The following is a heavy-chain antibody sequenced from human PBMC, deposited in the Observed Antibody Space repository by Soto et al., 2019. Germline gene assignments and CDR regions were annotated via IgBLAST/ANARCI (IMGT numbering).Heavy chain of an antibody. J-gene: IGHJ5*02. CDR1: GDSVSSNSAA. CDR3: GRAVLGLCSSTGCSNWFDP. CDR2: TYYRCKWYN. V-gene: IGHV6-1*01. D-gene: IGHD2-2*01. Sequence: SQTLSLTCAISGDSVSSNSAAGNWARQAPSSGLEWLGRTYYRCKWYNDYAVSVKSRITINPETSTHQFSLQLNSVTPDDTAVYYCGRAVLGLCSSTGCSNWFDPWGQGILVTV.